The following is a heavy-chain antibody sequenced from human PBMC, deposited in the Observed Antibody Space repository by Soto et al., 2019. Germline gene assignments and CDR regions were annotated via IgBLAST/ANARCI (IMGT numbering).Heavy chain of an antibody. CDR1: GFTFSSHS. J-gene: IGHJ4*02. Sequence: EVQLAESGGGLVQSGGSLRLSCAASGFTFSSHSMNWVRQAPGKGLEWVSYISTSSSTIHYADSVKGRFTISRDNAKNVLYLQMNSLRAEDTAMYDCARYGSGSKYRDPFDYWGQGTLVTVSS. CDR3: ARYGSGSKYRDPFDY. D-gene: IGHD3-10*01. V-gene: IGHV3-48*01. CDR2: ISTSSSTI.